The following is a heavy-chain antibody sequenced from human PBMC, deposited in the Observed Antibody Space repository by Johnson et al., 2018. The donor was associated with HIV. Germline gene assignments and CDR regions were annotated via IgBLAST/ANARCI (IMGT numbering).Heavy chain of an antibody. CDR3: AKDQGGTVAGAYAFDI. Sequence: QVHLVESGGGVVQPGRSLRLSCAASGFTFSNYGMHWVRQAPGKGLEWVAVIWYDGTNKYYADSVKGRFTISRDNSKNTLYLQMNSLRAEDTAVYYCAKDQGGTVAGAYAFDIWGQGTMVTVSS. CDR2: IWYDGTNK. J-gene: IGHJ3*02. CDR1: GFTFSNYG. V-gene: IGHV3-33*06. D-gene: IGHD4-23*01.